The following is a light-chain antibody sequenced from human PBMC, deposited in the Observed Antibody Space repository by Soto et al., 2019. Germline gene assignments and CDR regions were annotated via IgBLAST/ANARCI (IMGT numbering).Light chain of an antibody. J-gene: IGKJ4*02. V-gene: IGKV3-20*01. Sequence: IVLTQSPGTLSLSPGERATLSCRASQSVSSSYLAWYQQKPGQAPRLLIYGASSRATGIPDRFSGSGSGTDFTLTISRLEPEDFAVDYCQQYGSSLGTFGGGTKVDIK. CDR2: GAS. CDR3: QQYGSSLGT. CDR1: QSVSSSY.